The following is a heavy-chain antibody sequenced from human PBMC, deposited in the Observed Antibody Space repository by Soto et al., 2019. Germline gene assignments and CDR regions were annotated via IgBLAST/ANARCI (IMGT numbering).Heavy chain of an antibody. Sequence: VQLVESGGGVVQPGRSLRLSCAASGFTFSDYAMHWVRQAPGKGLEWVAVVSHDGRNTHYADSVKGRFTISRDSSKNTVSLEMTSLRAEDRAAYYCAKGGRQWLVTSGVNYWGQGALVTVSS. J-gene: IGHJ4*02. CDR2: VSHDGRNT. D-gene: IGHD6-19*01. CDR1: GFTFSDYA. V-gene: IGHV3-30*18. CDR3: AKGGRQWLVTSGVNY.